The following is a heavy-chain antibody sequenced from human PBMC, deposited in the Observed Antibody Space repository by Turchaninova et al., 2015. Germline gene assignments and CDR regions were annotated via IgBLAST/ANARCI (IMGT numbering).Heavy chain of an antibody. CDR1: GDSTLSNNYY. D-gene: IGHD1-1*01. J-gene: IGHJ1*01. CDR2: VYSSGST. CDR3: ATTGFGSNWISDFHH. V-gene: IGHV4-39*01. Sequence: QVQVQESGPGLVRPSETLCLTRSLPGDSTLSNNYYWAWIRQPPGKGLEGSGSVYSSGSTYYNPSLKTRVTISVDTAKKQFSLSLSSVTAADTAIYYCATTGFGSNWISDFHHWGQGTLVTVFS.